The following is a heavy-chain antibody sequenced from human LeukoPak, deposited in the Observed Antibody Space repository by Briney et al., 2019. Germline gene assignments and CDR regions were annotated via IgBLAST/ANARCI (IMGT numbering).Heavy chain of an antibody. CDR3: AKDRTVGASYWYFDL. V-gene: IGHV3-64*04. Sequence: PSGGSLRLSCSASGFTFSSYAMHWVRQAPGKGLEYVSAISSNGGSTYYADSVKGRFTISRDSSKNTLFLHMNTLRAEDTAIYYCAKDRTVGASYWYFDLWGRGTLVTVSS. J-gene: IGHJ2*01. CDR1: GFTFSSYA. D-gene: IGHD1-26*01. CDR2: ISSNGGST.